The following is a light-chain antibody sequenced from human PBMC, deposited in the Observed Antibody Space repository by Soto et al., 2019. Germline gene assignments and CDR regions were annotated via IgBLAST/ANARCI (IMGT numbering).Light chain of an antibody. J-gene: IGLJ1*01. CDR3: SSYTSSSTHV. CDR2: DVT. V-gene: IGLV2-14*03. Sequence: QSALTQPASVSGSPGQSITISCTGTSSDVGGYNFVSWYQQHPGKVPKLLIYDVTSRPXXXSDXFSGSKSGNTDSLTISGLQTEDEGDYYCSSYTSSSTHVFGSGTKVTVL. CDR1: SSDVGGYNF.